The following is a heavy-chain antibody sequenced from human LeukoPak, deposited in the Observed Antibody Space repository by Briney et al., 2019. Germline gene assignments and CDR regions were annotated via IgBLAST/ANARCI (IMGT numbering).Heavy chain of an antibody. Sequence: VGSLPLSCGASGFTFITYEMNWVRQAPGKGLEWVSYISSSGSIYYADIVKGRFTISRDNAKNSLYLQMHSLRAEDTAVYFCARALPSSWWYFDYWGRGTLVTVSS. V-gene: IGHV3-48*03. D-gene: IGHD6-13*01. CDR3: ARALPSSWWYFDY. CDR1: GFTFITYE. CDR2: ISSSGSI. J-gene: IGHJ4*02.